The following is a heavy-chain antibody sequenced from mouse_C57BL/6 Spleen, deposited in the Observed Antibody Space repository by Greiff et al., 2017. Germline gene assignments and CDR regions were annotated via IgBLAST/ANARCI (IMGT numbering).Heavy chain of an antibody. J-gene: IGHJ2*01. CDR3: ARCDYDYDDFDY. CDR1: GYTFNDHT. Sequence: VKLMESDAALVKPGASVKISCKVSGYTFNDHTIHWMKQRPEQGLAWIGYIYPRDGSTKYNEKLKGKATLTADKSSITAYMQRNSLTSEDSAVDFCARCDYDYDDFDYWGQGTTLTVSS. CDR2: IYPRDGST. V-gene: IGHV1-78*01. D-gene: IGHD2-4*01.